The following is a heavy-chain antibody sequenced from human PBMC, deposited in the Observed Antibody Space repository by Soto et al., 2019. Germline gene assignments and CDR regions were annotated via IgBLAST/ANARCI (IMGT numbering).Heavy chain of an antibody. J-gene: IGHJ6*02. D-gene: IGHD6-13*01. CDR2: ISAYNGNT. V-gene: IGHV1-18*01. Sequence: ASVKVSCKASGCTFTSHGISWVRQAPGQGLEWMGWISAYNGNTNYAQKLKGRVTMTTDTSTSTAYMEPRSLRSDDTAVYYCATTQTSSSWYRMEGYYYYGMDVWGQGTTVTVSS. CDR3: ATTQTSSSWYRMEGYYYYGMDV. CDR1: GCTFTSHG.